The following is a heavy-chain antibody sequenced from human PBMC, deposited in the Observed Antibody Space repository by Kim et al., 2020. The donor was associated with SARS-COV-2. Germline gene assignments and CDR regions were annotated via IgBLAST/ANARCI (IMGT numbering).Heavy chain of an antibody. J-gene: IGHJ5*02. D-gene: IGHD1-26*01. V-gene: IGHV3-7*03. CDR1: GFTFTKFW. CDR2: IREDGSEK. Sequence: GGSLRLSCAASGFTFTKFWMTWVRQAPGKGLEWVANIREDGSEKYYVDSVKGRFTISRDNAKNSLSLQMNGLRAEDTAVYYCARGWGWYEHWGQGTLVTVSS. CDR3: ARGWGWYEH.